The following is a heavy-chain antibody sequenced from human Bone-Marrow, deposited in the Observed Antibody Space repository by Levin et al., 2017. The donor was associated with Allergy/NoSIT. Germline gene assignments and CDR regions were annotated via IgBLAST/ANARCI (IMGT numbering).Heavy chain of an antibody. Sequence: AASVKVSCKASGFSFTGYYIHWVRQAPGQGLEWMGRVNPKSGGTNYAQKFQGRVTMTRDTSTSTAYMEVRRLISDDTAVFYCAREDVATGALDVWGQGSTVTVSS. CDR3: AREDVATGALDV. CDR2: VNPKSGGT. D-gene: IGHD3-16*01. J-gene: IGHJ6*02. CDR1: GFSFTGYY. V-gene: IGHV1-2*06.